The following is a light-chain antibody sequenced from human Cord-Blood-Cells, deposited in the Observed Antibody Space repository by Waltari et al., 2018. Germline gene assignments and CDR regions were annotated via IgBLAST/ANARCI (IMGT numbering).Light chain of an antibody. CDR3: CSYAGSSTWV. CDR2: EVS. V-gene: IGLV2-23*02. Sequence: QSALTKPASVSGSPGPSITISCTGTSSDVGSYNLVSWYQQHPGKAPKLMIYEVSKRPSGVSNRFSGSKSGNTASLTISGLQAEDEADYYCCSYAGSSTWVFGGGTKLTVL. CDR1: SSDVGSYNL. J-gene: IGLJ3*02.